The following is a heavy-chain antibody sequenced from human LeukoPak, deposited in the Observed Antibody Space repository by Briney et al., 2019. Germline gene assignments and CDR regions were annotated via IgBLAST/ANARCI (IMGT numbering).Heavy chain of an antibody. J-gene: IGHJ4*02. Sequence: GGSLRLSCAASGFTFSSYAMSWVRQAPGKGLEWVSAISGSGGSTYYADSVKGRFTISRDNSKNTLYLQMNSLRAEDTAVYYCAKDMSTAPRGWYYFDYWGQGTLVTVSP. V-gene: IGHV3-23*01. CDR3: AKDMSTAPRGWYYFDY. CDR1: GFTFSSYA. D-gene: IGHD2-15*01. CDR2: ISGSGGST.